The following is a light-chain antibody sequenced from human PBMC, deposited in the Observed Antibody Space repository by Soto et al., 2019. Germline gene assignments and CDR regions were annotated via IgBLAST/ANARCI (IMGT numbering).Light chain of an antibody. V-gene: IGKV3-20*01. CDR3: QQHGISHIT. CDR2: GAS. J-gene: IGKJ5*01. CDR1: QSVSSY. Sequence: EILLTQSPGTLSLSPGERSTLSCRASQSVSSYLAWYQQKPGQAPRLLIYGASSRATGIPDRFSGRGSGTDFTLTISRLEPEDFAVYYCQQHGISHITFGQGTRLEIK.